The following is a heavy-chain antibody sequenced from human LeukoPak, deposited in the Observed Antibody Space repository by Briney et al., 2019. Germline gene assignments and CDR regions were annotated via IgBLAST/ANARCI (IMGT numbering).Heavy chain of an antibody. CDR3: ARWRRQLAFDS. Sequence: GGSLRLSCAASGFTFSGYYMSWIRQAPGKGLQWISYISSGSSSTNYAVSVRGRFTISRDNAKKSLFLQMNSLRDEDTAVYYCARWRRQLAFDSWGQGTLVSVSS. CDR2: ISSGSSST. V-gene: IGHV3-11*03. J-gene: IGHJ4*02. D-gene: IGHD6-13*01. CDR1: GFTFSGYY.